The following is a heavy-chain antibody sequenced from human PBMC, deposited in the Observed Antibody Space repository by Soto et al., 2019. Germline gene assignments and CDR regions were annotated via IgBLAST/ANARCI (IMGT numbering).Heavy chain of an antibody. D-gene: IGHD3-22*01. J-gene: IGHJ3*02. Sequence: GGSLRLSCAASGFTLSSYAMHWVRQAPDKELEWVAVISYDGSNKCYADSVKGRFTISRDNFKNTLYLQMNSLRAEDTGVYYCARWGITMIVEDAFDIWGQGTMVTVSS. CDR2: ISYDGSNK. V-gene: IGHV3-30*01. CDR1: GFTLSSYA. CDR3: ARWGITMIVEDAFDI.